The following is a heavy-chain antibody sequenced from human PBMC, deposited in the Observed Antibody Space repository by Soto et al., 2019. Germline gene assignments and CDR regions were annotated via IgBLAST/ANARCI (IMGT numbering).Heavy chain of an antibody. V-gene: IGHV1-69*06. Sequence: SVKVSCKASGGTFSSDAISWVRQAPGQGLEWMGGIIPIFGTANYAQKFQGRVTITADKSTSTAYMELSSLRSEDTAVYYCARDRDSSTHPSDYYYGMDVWGQGTTVTVSS. CDR3: ARDRDSSTHPSDYYYGMDV. J-gene: IGHJ6*02. CDR1: GGTFSSDA. CDR2: IIPIFGTA. D-gene: IGHD6-13*01.